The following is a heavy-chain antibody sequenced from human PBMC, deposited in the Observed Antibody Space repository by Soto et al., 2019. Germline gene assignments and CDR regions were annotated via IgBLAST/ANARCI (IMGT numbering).Heavy chain of an antibody. CDR1: GYRFTSDW. CDR2: TYPGASDT. D-gene: IGHD3-22*01. V-gene: IGHV5-51*01. CDR3: AGLADYDSSGYNGY. Sequence: SLKVSWKGCGYRFTSDWIGLVRQMRGKGLEWMGITYPGASDTRYSPSFQGQVTLSAEKSISTAYLQWSTLKASGTAMYYCAGLADYDSSGYNGYWGQETLVTVSS. J-gene: IGHJ4*02.